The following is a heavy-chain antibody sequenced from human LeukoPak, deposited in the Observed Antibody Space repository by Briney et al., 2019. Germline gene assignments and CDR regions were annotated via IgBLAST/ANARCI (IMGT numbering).Heavy chain of an antibody. CDR2: INHSGST. CDR1: GGSFSGYY. Sequence: SETLSLTCAVYGGSFSGYYWSWIRQPPGKGLEWIGEINHSGSTNYNPSLKSRVAISVDTSKNQFSLKLSSVTAADTAVYYCARYSEQPYDILTGYSRYYGMDVWGQGTTVTVSS. J-gene: IGHJ6*02. CDR3: ARYSEQPYDILTGYSRYYGMDV. D-gene: IGHD3-9*01. V-gene: IGHV4-34*01.